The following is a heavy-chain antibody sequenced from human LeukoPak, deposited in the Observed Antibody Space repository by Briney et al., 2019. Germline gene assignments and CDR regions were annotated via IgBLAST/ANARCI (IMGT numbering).Heavy chain of an antibody. Sequence: SETLSLTCLVSGDSISSTSNYWSWIRQPPGKGLEWIGYIYHSGYSYSNPSLQGRVTISVDTSKNQFSLKLSSVTAADTAVYYCARKDTAMVTLDYWGQGTLVTVSS. CDR1: GDSISSTSNY. D-gene: IGHD5-18*01. J-gene: IGHJ4*02. CDR3: ARKDTAMVTLDY. V-gene: IGHV4-39*07. CDR2: IYHSGYS.